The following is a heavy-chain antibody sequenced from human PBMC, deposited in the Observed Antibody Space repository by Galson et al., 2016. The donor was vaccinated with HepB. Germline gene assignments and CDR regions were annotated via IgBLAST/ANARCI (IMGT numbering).Heavy chain of an antibody. Sequence: SLRLSCAASGFTLSSYAMSWVRQAPGKGLQWVTSISGTGGTTYYADSVKGRFTISRDNSKSTMYLQMNGLRAEDTALYYCARDGYNYVPLDSWSQGALVIVSS. D-gene: IGHD5-24*01. CDR2: ISGTGGTT. CDR3: ARDGYNYVPLDS. V-gene: IGHV3-23*01. J-gene: IGHJ4*02. CDR1: GFTLSSYA.